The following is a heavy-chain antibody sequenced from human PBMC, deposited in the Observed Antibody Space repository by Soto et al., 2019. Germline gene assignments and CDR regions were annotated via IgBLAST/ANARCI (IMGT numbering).Heavy chain of an antibody. CDR3: ATQWVGATRGDDAFDI. CDR2: MEPSTGRT. V-gene: IGHV1-8*01. Sequence: QVQLVQSGAEVREPGASVKVSCKASGYSFTSLDINWVRQTAGQGLEWMGWMEPSTGRTGYAQKFQGRVTMTRDTSINTAYMELSSLRSEDTAVYYCATQWVGATRGDDAFDIWGQGTMVTVSS. D-gene: IGHD1-26*01. CDR1: GYSFTSLD. J-gene: IGHJ3*02.